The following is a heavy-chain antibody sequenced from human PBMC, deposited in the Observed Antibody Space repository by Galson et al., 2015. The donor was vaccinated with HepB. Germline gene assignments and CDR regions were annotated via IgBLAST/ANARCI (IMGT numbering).Heavy chain of an antibody. CDR1: GYSFTTFW. D-gene: IGHD3-10*01. J-gene: IGHJ4*02. Sequence: QSGAEVKKPGESLWISCKGSGYSFTTFWISWVRQMPGKGLEWMGRIDPSDSYTDYSPSFQGHVTISADKSITTAYLQWSSLKASDTAMYYCASRHSYFGSATWYNFSDFWGQGTLITVSS. V-gene: IGHV5-10-1*01. CDR3: ASRHSYFGSATWYNFSDF. CDR2: IDPSDSYT.